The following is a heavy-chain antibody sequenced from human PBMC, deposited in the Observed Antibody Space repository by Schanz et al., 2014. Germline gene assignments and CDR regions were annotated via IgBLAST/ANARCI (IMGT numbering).Heavy chain of an antibody. CDR2: ISAYTNNT. D-gene: IGHD2-2*01. J-gene: IGHJ5*02. CDR3: ARDRRRYCSTASCLHDNWFDP. Sequence: QVQLVQSGTEVKKPGASVKVSCKASGYTFTNFYIHWVRQAPGQGLEWMGWISAYTNNTNYAQKGQGRVTMTTDTSTGTAYMELRSLRSDDTAVYYCARDRRRYCSTASCLHDNWFDPWGQGTLXIVSS. CDR1: GYTFTNFY. V-gene: IGHV1-18*04.